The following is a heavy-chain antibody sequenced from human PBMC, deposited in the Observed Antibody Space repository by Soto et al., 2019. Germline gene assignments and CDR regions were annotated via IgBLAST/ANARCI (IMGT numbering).Heavy chain of an antibody. J-gene: IGHJ6*02. CDR3: AREAV. Sequence: EVQLVESGGGLVQPGGSLTLSCAASGFTFSGYWMSWVRQAPGKGLEWVANIKQDGSEQFYVDSVKGRFTISRDNAKNSLYLKMNSLRAEDTAVYYCAREAVWGQGTTVTVSS. V-gene: IGHV3-7*05. CDR1: GFTFSGYW. CDR2: IKQDGSEQ.